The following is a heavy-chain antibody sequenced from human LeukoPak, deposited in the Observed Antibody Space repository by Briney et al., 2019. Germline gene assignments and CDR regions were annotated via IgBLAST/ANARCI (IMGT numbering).Heavy chain of an antibody. J-gene: IGHJ4*02. D-gene: IGHD5-18*01. Sequence: GGPLRLSCAASGFTFCSYGMHWVRQAPGKGLEWVAVISYDGSNKYYADSVKGRFTISRDNSKNTLYLQMNSLRAEDTAVYYCAKDGRGYSYGYYYWGQGTLVTVSS. CDR2: ISYDGSNK. V-gene: IGHV3-30*18. CDR3: AKDGRGYSYGYYY. CDR1: GFTFCSYG.